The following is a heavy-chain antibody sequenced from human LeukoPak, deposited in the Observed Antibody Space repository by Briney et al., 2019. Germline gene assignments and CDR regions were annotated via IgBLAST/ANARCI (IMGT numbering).Heavy chain of an antibody. CDR1: GFTFSSYG. Sequence: GGSLRLSCAASGFTFSSYGMHWVRQAPGKGLEWVAFIRYDGSNKYYADSVKGRFTISRDNSKNTLYLQMNSLRAEDTAVYYCARHQEAMVRGVLYYMDVWGKGTTVTISS. CDR3: ARHQEAMVRGVLYYMDV. CDR2: IRYDGSNK. V-gene: IGHV3-30*02. D-gene: IGHD3-10*01. J-gene: IGHJ6*03.